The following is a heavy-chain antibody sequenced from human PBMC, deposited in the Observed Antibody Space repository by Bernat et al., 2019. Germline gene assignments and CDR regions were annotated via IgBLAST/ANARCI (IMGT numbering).Heavy chain of an antibody. CDR3: ATPLMATYSYCSSGSYGWYAVES. J-gene: IGHJ3*01. CDR2: VYSSGST. V-gene: IGHV4-39*01. D-gene: IGHD3-22*01. Sequence: QLQLQESGPGLVKPSETLSLTCTVSAGSISSNNYFWGWIREPPGKGLEWIGSVYSSGSTYYNPSFKGRVTISVDTSKNQFSLKLTSVTAADTAVYYCATPLMATYSYCSSGSYGWYAVESLGHRTMVTISS. CDR1: AGSISSNNYF.